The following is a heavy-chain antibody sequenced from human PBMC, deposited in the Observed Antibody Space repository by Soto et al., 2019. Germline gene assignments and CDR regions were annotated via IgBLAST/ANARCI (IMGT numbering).Heavy chain of an antibody. J-gene: IGHJ4*02. CDR2: IYHSGSI. CDR3: ARGKDGFNYVLSF. CDR1: GGSFSGYY. V-gene: IGHV4-34*01. D-gene: IGHD5-12*01. Sequence: QVQLQQWGAGLLKPSETLSPTCAVSGGSFSGYYWTWIRQPPGKGLEWIGEIYHSGSITYNPSLKSRVTMSVDSSKNHFSLKLSSVTAADTALYYCARGKDGFNYVLSFWGQGTLVTVSS.